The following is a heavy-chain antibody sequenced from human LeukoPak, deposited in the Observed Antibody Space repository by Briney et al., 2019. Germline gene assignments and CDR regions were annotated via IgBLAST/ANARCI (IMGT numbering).Heavy chain of an antibody. CDR1: GFTFGRSW. CDR3: ASLKDDVTKLYY. CDR2: INQGGSRL. V-gene: IGHV3-7*01. Sequence: GGSLRLSCAGSGFTFGRSWMSWVRQAPGKGLEWVASINQGGSRLHYLDSVTGRFIISRDDAQNSLFLQMTRLRVDDTAVYYCASLKDDVTKLYYWGQGTLVSVSS. D-gene: IGHD2-8*01. J-gene: IGHJ4*02.